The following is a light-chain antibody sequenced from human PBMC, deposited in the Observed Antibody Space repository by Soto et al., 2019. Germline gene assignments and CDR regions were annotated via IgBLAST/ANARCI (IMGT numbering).Light chain of an antibody. CDR3: SSYTSSSIDYV. J-gene: IGLJ1*01. CDR2: EVS. Sequence: QSVLTQPASVSGSPGQSITISCTGTSSDVGGYNYVSWYQHHPGKAPKLMIYEVSNRPSRVSNRFSGSKSGNTASLTISGLQAEDEADYYCSSYTSSSIDYVFGTGTKLTVL. V-gene: IGLV2-14*01. CDR1: SSDVGGYNY.